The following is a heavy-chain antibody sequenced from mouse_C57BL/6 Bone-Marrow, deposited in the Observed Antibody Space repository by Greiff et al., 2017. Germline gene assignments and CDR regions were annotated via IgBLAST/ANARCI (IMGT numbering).Heavy chain of an antibody. V-gene: IGHV1-55*01. Sequence: QVQLQQPGAELVKPGASVKMSCKASGYTFTSYWITWVKQRPGQGLEWIGDIYPGSGSTNYNEKFKSKATLTVDTSSSTAYMQLSSLTSEYSAVDYCATYYGSSPWYFDVWGTGTTVTVSS. J-gene: IGHJ1*03. CDR3: ATYYGSSPWYFDV. CDR2: IYPGSGST. D-gene: IGHD1-1*01. CDR1: GYTFTSYW.